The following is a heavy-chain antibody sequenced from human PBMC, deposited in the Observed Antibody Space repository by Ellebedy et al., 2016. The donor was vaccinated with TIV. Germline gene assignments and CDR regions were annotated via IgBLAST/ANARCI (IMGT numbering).Heavy chain of an antibody. CDR2: IYYSGST. CDR3: ARDRVITFGGVIVIGAFDI. J-gene: IGHJ3*02. D-gene: IGHD3-16*02. V-gene: IGHV4-30-4*08. Sequence: SETLSLTCTVSGGSISSYYWSWIRQPPGKGLEWIGYIYYSGSTYYNPSLKSRVTISVDTSKNQFSLKLSSVTAADTAVYYCARDRVITFGGVIVIGAFDIWGQGTMVTVSS. CDR1: GGSISSYY.